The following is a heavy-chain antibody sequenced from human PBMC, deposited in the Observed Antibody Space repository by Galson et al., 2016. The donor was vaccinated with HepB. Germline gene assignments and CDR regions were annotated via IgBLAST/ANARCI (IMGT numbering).Heavy chain of an antibody. Sequence: SLRLSCAASGFRFSNYGMHWVRQAPGKGLEWVAVIWFDGSIKYYADSVKGRFTISRDNSKNTLFLQMNSLRAEDTAVYYCARERWGITMVRGNGMDVWGQGTTVTVSS. D-gene: IGHD3-10*01. CDR1: GFRFSNYG. V-gene: IGHV3-33*01. CDR2: IWFDGSIK. J-gene: IGHJ6*02. CDR3: ARERWGITMVRGNGMDV.